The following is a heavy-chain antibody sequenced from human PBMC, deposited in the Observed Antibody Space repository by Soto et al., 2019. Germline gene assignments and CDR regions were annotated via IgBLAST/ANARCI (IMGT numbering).Heavy chain of an antibody. CDR1: GGYFRGYS. D-gene: IGHD1-1*01. CDR3: ARGLGTY. V-gene: IGHV4-34*01. Sequence: SETLSLTCAVYGGYFRGYSWSWIRQPPGKGLEWIGEINHSGSTNYNPSLKSRVTISVDTSKNQFSLKLSPVTAADTAWDYCARGLGTYWGQGTLVTDSS. J-gene: IGHJ4*02. CDR2: INHSGST.